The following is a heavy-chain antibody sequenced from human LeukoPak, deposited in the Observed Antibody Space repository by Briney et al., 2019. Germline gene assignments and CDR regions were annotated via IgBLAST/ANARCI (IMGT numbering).Heavy chain of an antibody. Sequence: PGGSLRLSRAASGFTFSNYAMGWVRQAPGKGLDGVSSINGRDGRTYYADSVRGRFSISSDNSKNTLFLQMNSLRAEDTAVYYCARGEAFAFDMWGQGTVVTVSS. CDR1: GFTFSNYA. J-gene: IGHJ3*02. CDR2: INGRDGRT. V-gene: IGHV3-23*01. CDR3: ARGEAFAFDM.